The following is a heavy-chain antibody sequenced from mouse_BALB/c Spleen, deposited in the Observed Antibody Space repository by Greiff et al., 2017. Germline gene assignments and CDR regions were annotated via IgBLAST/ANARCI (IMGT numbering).Heavy chain of an antibody. D-gene: IGHD2-1*01. CDR3: ARDKRDGNYGMDY. V-gene: IGHV5-4*02. J-gene: IGHJ4*01. CDR2: ISDGGSYT. Sequence: EVKVVESGGGLVKPGGSLKLSCAASGFTFSDYYMYWVRQTPEKRLEWVATISDGGSYTYYPASVKGRFTISRDNAKNNLYLQMSSLKSEDTAMYYCARDKRDGNYGMDYWGQGTSVTVSS. CDR1: GFTFSDYY.